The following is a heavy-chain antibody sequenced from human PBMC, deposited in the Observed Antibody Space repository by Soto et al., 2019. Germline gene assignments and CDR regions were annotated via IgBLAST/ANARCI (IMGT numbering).Heavy chain of an antibody. V-gene: IGHV1-18*01. CDR3: ARDRGYSSSFPRNYYFDY. CDR2: ISAYNGNT. Sequence: QVQLVQSGAEVKKPGASVKVSCKASGYTFTSYGISWVRQAPGQGLEWMGWISAYNGNTNYAQKLQGRVTMTTDTSTSTAYMELRSLRSDDTAVYYSARDRGYSSSFPRNYYFDYWGQGTLVTVSS. J-gene: IGHJ4*02. D-gene: IGHD6-6*01. CDR1: GYTFTSYG.